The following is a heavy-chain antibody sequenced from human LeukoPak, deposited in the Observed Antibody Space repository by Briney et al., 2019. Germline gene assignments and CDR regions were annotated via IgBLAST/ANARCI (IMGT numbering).Heavy chain of an antibody. D-gene: IGHD6-19*01. J-gene: IGHJ1*01. CDR2: IRYDGSNK. CDR3: AKDPPYSSGWPYFQH. CDR1: GFTFSSYG. Sequence: GGSLRLSCAASGFTFSSYGMHWVRQAPGKGLEWVAFIRYDGSNKYYADSVKGRFTISRDNSKNTLYLQMNSLRAEDTAVYYCAKDPPYSSGWPYFQHWGQGTWSPSPQ. V-gene: IGHV3-30*02.